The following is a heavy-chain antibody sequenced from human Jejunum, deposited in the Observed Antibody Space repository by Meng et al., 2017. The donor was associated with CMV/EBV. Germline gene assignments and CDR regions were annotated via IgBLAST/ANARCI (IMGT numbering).Heavy chain of an antibody. CDR3: ARDIDH. CDR2: ISSSSRYI. CDR1: GFTFSSYN. V-gene: IGHV3-21*01. J-gene: IGHJ5*02. Sequence: EVQLVDSGGGLVRPGGSLRLSCIGSGFTFSSYNMNWFRQAPGKGLEWVSSISSSSRYINYADSVKGRFTISRDNAKNSLYLQMNSLRVEDTAIYYCARDIDHWGQGTLVTVSS.